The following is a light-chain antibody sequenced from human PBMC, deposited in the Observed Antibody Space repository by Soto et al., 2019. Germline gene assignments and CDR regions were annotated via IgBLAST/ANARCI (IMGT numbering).Light chain of an antibody. Sequence: EIVLTQSPATLSLSPGERATLSCRAGQSVSTYLAWYQQKPGQAPRLLIYGASNRATGIPARFSGSGSGTDFTLTISSLEPEDFALYYCQQRSNWPLTFGGGTKVEIK. CDR1: QSVSTY. V-gene: IGKV3-11*01. CDR2: GAS. CDR3: QQRSNWPLT. J-gene: IGKJ4*01.